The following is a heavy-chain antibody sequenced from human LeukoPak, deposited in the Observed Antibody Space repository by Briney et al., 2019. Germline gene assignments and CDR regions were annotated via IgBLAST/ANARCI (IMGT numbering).Heavy chain of an antibody. CDR2: MSYDLIRL. J-gene: IGHJ4*02. Sequence: QPGGSLRLSCAASGFTFSDYYMSWIRQAPGKGLEWLAVMSYDLIRLHYADSVKGRFTISRDNSQNTLFLQMNSLRTEDTAVYYCAKEGHGSAWSSFDYWGQGILVTVSS. CDR3: AKEGHGSAWSSFDY. CDR1: GFTFSDYY. D-gene: IGHD2-15*01. V-gene: IGHV3-30*18.